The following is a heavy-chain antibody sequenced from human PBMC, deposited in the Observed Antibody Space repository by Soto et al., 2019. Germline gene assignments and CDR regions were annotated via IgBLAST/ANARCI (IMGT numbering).Heavy chain of an antibody. V-gene: IGHV1-69*12. Sequence: QVQLVQSGAEVKKPGSSVKVSCKASGGSFRREAINWVRQAPGQGPEWMGGILPIFGTADYAQKFQGRVKITADVSTTTAYMELSSLRFEDTAVYYCARGHEFGVNSDAFDVWGQGTMVIVSS. J-gene: IGHJ3*01. D-gene: IGHD2-8*01. CDR3: ARGHEFGVNSDAFDV. CDR1: GGSFRREA. CDR2: ILPIFGTA.